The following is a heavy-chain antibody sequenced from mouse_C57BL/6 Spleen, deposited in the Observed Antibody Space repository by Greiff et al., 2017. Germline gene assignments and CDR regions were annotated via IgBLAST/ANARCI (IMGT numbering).Heavy chain of an antibody. Sequence: VQLQQSGAELVRPGTSVKVSCKASGYAFTNYLIEWVKQRPGQGLEWIGVINPGSGGTNYNEKFKGKATLTADKSSSTAYMQLSSLTSEDSAVYFCARDDYDFYYAMDYGGQGTSVTVSS. CDR3: ARDDYDFYYAMDY. J-gene: IGHJ4*01. CDR2: INPGSGGT. D-gene: IGHD2-4*01. V-gene: IGHV1-54*01. CDR1: GYAFTNYL.